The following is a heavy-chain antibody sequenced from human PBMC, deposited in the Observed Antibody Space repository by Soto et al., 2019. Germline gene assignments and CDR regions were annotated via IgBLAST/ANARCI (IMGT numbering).Heavy chain of an antibody. J-gene: IGHJ6*02. Sequence: PGGSLRLSCAASGFTFSSYAMHWVRQAPGKGLEWVAVISYDGSNKYYADSVKGRFTISRDNSKNTLYLQMNSLRAEDTAVYYCALALYYYDSRPQYGMDVWGQGTTVTVSS. CDR2: ISYDGSNK. CDR3: ALALYYYDSRPQYGMDV. D-gene: IGHD3-22*01. CDR1: GFTFSSYA. V-gene: IGHV3-30-3*01.